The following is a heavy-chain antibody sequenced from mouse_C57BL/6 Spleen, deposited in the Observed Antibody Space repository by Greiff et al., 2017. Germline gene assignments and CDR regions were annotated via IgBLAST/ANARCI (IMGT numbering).Heavy chain of an antibody. Sequence: LVEPGASVKLSCKATGYTFTGYWIEWVKQRPGHGLEWIGEILPGSGSTNYNEKFKGKATFTADTSSNTAYMQLSSLTTEDSAIYYCASLYYSNYGGAMDYWGQGTSVTVSS. CDR3: ASLYYSNYGGAMDY. CDR2: ILPGSGST. J-gene: IGHJ4*01. V-gene: IGHV1-9*01. D-gene: IGHD2-5*01. CDR1: GYTFTGYW.